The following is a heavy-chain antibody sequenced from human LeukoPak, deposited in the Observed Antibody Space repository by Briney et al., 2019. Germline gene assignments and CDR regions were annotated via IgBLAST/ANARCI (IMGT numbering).Heavy chain of an antibody. J-gene: IGHJ6*03. CDR2: INPNSGVT. CDR1: GYTFSGFY. D-gene: IGHD5-12*01. Sequence: ASVKVSCKASGYTFSGFYIHWVRQAPGQGLEWMGWINPNSGVTNYAQKLQGRVTITRDTSIDTAYMQLSRLRSDDTAVYYCAKDRYGDYEAPFHYYMDAWGRGTTVTISS. CDR3: AKDRYGDYEAPFHYYMDA. V-gene: IGHV1-2*02.